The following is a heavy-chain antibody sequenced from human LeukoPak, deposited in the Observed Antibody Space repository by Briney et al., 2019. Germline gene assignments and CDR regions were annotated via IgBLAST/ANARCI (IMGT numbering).Heavy chain of an antibody. CDR1: SASISSYY. D-gene: IGHD2-8*01. CDR2: IYYSGST. Sequence: SETLSLTCTVSSASISSYYWSWIRQPPGKGPEWIGYIYYSGSTNYNPSLKSRVTISVDTSKNQFSLKLSSVTAADTAVYYCARQGIHCINGICYANWFDPWGQGTLVTVSS. CDR3: ARQGIHCINGICYANWFDP. J-gene: IGHJ5*02. V-gene: IGHV4-59*08.